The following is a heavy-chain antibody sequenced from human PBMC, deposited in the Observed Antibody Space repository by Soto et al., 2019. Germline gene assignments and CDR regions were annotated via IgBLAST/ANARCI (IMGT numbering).Heavy chain of an antibody. CDR2: IIPMLGVE. D-gene: IGHD3-16*01. V-gene: IGHV1-69*16. CDR3: ARDLGGVALDS. CDR1: GGTFRSLS. Sequence: QVHLVQSGAEMKKPGSSVKVACKASGGTFRSLSFSWVRQAPGQGLEWMGGIIPMLGVEKYAQKFQGRVTINTDESTNTPFLELCSLRSEDTAVYFCARDLGGVALDSWGQGTLVTVS. J-gene: IGHJ4*02.